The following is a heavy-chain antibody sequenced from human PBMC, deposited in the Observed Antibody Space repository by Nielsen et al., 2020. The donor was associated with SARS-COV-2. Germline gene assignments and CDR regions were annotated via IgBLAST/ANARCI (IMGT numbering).Heavy chain of an antibody. CDR1: GFTFSSYA. V-gene: IGHV3-30-3*01. CDR2: ISYDGSNK. CDR3: ARGRYSSGWLDP. D-gene: IGHD6-19*01. Sequence: GGSLRLSCAASGFTFSSYAMHWVRQAPGKGLEWVAVISYDGSNKYYADSVKGRFTISRDNSKNTLYLQMNSLRAEDTAVYYCARGRYSSGWLDPWGQGTLVTVSS. J-gene: IGHJ5*02.